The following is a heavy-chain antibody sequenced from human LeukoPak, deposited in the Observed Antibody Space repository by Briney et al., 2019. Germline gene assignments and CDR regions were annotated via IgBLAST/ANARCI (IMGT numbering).Heavy chain of an antibody. J-gene: IGHJ4*02. Sequence: GGSLRLSCAVSGFTFGDYAMSWVRQAPGKGLEWLGVIRSKAYSGTAEYAASVKGRFTISRDDSKDIAYLEMNSLKTEDTAVYYCTRDTREVRVSSFNDYWGQGALVTVAS. CDR3: TRDTREVRVSSFNDY. CDR2: IRSKAYSGTA. D-gene: IGHD3-10*01. CDR1: GFTFGDYA. V-gene: IGHV3-49*04.